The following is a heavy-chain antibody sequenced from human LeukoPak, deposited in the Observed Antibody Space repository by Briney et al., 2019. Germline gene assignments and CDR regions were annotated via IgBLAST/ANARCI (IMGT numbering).Heavy chain of an antibody. D-gene: IGHD1-26*01. CDR3: ARSRGEWELPTYFDS. CDR2: ISNSSSFI. CDR1: GFFFSSYS. J-gene: IGHJ4*02. Sequence: GGSLRLSCAASGFFFSSYSMNWVRQAPGKGLEWVSSISNSSSFIYYADSVKGRFTISRDNAKNSLYLQMNSLRADDTAVYYCARSRGEWELPTYFDSWGQGTLVTVSS. V-gene: IGHV3-21*01.